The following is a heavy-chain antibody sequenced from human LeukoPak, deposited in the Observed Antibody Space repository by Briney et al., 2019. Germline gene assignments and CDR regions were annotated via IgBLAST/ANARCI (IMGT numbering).Heavy chain of an antibody. D-gene: IGHD3-22*01. Sequence: PSETLSLTCAVYGGSFSGYYWSWIRQPPGKGLEWIGEINHSGSTNYNPSLKSRVTISVDTSKNQFSLKLSSVTAADTAVYYCAIRYAKYYYDSSGYQSLPYWGQGTLVTVSS. CDR1: GGSFSGYY. J-gene: IGHJ4*02. V-gene: IGHV4-34*01. CDR3: AIRYAKYYYDSSGYQSLPY. CDR2: INHSGST.